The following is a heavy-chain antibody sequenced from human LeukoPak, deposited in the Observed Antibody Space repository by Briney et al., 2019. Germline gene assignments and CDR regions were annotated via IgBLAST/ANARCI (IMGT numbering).Heavy chain of an antibody. CDR1: DGSISDTTYH. D-gene: IGHD2-15*01. CDR3: ARYCSGGSCYSGQFDY. V-gene: IGHV4-61*05. J-gene: IGHJ4*02. CDR2: IYYTGST. Sequence: KPSETLSLTCTVSDGSISDTTYHWGWVRQPPGKGLEWIGYIYYTGSTNYNPSLKSRVTISLDTSKNQFSLKLSSVTAADTAVYYCARYCSGGSCYSGQFDYWGQGTLVTVSS.